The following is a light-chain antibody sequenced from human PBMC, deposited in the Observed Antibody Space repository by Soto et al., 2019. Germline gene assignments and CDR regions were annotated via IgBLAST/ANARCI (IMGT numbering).Light chain of an antibody. CDR2: DAS. CDR3: QQRSNWPRT. CDR1: QSVSSS. V-gene: IGKV3-11*01. J-gene: IGKJ2*02. Sequence: EIVLTQSPATLSLSPGERATLSCRASQSVSSSLAWYQQKPGQAPRLLIYDASSRATGIPARFSGSGSGTDFTLTIIRLEPEDFAIYYCQQRSNWPRTFGQGTKLEIK.